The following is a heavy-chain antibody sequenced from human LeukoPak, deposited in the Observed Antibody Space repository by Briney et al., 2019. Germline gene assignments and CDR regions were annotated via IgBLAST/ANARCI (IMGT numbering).Heavy chain of an antibody. CDR1: GDSISSSSYS. CDR3: ARRRSIGWPDY. V-gene: IGHV4-39*01. D-gene: IGHD6-19*01. J-gene: IGHJ4*02. CDR2: IYYSGTT. Sequence: PSETLSLTCTVSGDSISSSSYSWGWIRQPPGKGLEWIGSIYYSGTTYYNPSLNSRVTISVDTSKNQFSLKLRSVTAADTAVYYCARRRSIGWPDYWGQGTLVTVSS.